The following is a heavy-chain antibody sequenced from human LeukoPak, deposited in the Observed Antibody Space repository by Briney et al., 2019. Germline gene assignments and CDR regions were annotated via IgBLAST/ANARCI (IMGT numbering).Heavy chain of an antibody. CDR2: ISYDGSNK. CDR3: ARDPRQAIGYYYGMDV. D-gene: IGHD6-6*01. V-gene: IGHV3-30*03. Sequence: GGSLRLSCAASGFTFNNYAMHWVRQGPGKGLEWVAVISYDGSNKYYADSVKGRFTISRDNAKNLLYLQMNSLRAEDTAVYYCARDPRQAIGYYYGMDVWGQGTTVTVSS. J-gene: IGHJ6*02. CDR1: GFTFNNYA.